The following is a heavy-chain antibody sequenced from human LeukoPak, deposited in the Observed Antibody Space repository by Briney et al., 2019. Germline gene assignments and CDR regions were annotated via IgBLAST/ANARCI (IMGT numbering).Heavy chain of an antibody. CDR3: ARKTTVNLFDY. V-gene: IGHV4-59*01. D-gene: IGHD4-17*01. CDR2: IYYSGST. Sequence: SETLSLTCTVSGGSINSYYWSWIRQPPGKGLEWIGYIYYSGSTNYNPSLKSRVTISVDTSKNQFSLKLSSVTAADTAAYYCARKTTVNLFDYWGQGTLVTVSS. CDR1: GGSINSYY. J-gene: IGHJ4*02.